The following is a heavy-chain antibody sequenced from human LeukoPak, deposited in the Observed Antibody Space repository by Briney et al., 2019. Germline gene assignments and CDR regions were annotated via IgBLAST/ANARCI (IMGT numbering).Heavy chain of an antibody. D-gene: IGHD4-17*01. Sequence: WVSVIYSGGSTYYADSVKGRFTISRDNSKNTLYLQMNSLRAEDTAVYYCARETYGDSFFDYWGQGTLVTVSS. V-gene: IGHV3-53*01. J-gene: IGHJ4*02. CDR2: IYSGGST. CDR3: ARETYGDSFFDY.